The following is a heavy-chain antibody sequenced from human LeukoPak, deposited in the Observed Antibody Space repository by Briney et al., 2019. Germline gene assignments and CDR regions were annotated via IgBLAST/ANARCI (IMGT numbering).Heavy chain of an antibody. CDR1: GGSITGYY. CDR3: VSIGYCSSTSCYRGMDV. D-gene: IGHD2-2*01. CDR2: IYTSGST. Sequence: SETLSLTCTVSGGSITGYYWSWIRQPAGKGLEWIGRIYTSGSTNYNPSLKSRVTMSVDTSKSQFSLKLSSVTAADTAVYYCVSIGYCSSTSCYRGMDVWGKGTTVTVSS. J-gene: IGHJ6*03. V-gene: IGHV4-4*07.